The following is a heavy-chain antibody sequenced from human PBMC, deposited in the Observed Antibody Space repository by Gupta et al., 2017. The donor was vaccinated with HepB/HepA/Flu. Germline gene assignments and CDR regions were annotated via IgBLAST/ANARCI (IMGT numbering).Heavy chain of an antibody. CDR3: AMLAAAGTWGDAFDI. J-gene: IGHJ3*02. Sequence: EVQLVESGGGLVKPGGSLRLSCAASGFTFSSYSMNWVRQAPGKGLEWVSSISSSSSYIYYADSVKGRFTISRDNAKNSLYLQMNSLRAEDTAVYYCAMLAAAGTWGDAFDIWGQGTMVTVSS. CDR1: GFTFSSYS. V-gene: IGHV3-21*01. D-gene: IGHD6-13*01. CDR2: ISSSSSYI.